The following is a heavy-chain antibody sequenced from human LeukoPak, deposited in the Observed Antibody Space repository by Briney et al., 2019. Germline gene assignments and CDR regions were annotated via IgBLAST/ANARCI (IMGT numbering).Heavy chain of an antibody. J-gene: IGHJ4*02. CDR1: GFTFSSYW. CDR3: ARDPRAWNSGSYYVSDY. D-gene: IGHD1-26*01. V-gene: IGHV3-7*01. CDR2: IKQDGSEK. Sequence: PGGSLRLSCAASGFTFSSYWMSWVRQAPGKGLEWVANIKQDGSEKYYVDSVKGRFTISRDNAKNSLYLQMNSLRAEDTAVYYCARDPRAWNSGSYYVSDYWGQGTLVTVSS.